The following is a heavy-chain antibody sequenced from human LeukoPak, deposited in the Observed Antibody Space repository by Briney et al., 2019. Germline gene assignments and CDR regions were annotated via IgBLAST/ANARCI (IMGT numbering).Heavy chain of an antibody. CDR1: GGSISSGGYS. CDR3: ARSGYYGYGMDV. CDR2: IYHSGST. Sequence: SETLSLTCAVSGGSISSGGYSWSWIRQPPGKGLEWIGYIYHSGSTYYNPSLKSRVTISVDRSKNQFSLKLSSVTAADTAVYYCARSGYYGYGMDVWGQGTTVTVSS. D-gene: IGHD3-3*01. V-gene: IGHV4-30-2*01. J-gene: IGHJ6*02.